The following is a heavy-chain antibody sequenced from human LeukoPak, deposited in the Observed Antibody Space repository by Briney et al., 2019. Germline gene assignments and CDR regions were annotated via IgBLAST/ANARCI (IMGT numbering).Heavy chain of an antibody. J-gene: IGHJ4*02. V-gene: IGHV3-9*01. CDR1: GFTFDDYP. CDR2: ISWNSGSI. Sequence: GRSLRLSCAASGFTFDDYPMHWVRQGPGKGLEWVSGISWNSGSIGYADSVKGRFTISRDNAKNSLYLQMNSLRAEDTALYYCAKGRLGEFRNRFDYWGQGTLVTVSS. D-gene: IGHD3-10*01. CDR3: AKGRLGEFRNRFDY.